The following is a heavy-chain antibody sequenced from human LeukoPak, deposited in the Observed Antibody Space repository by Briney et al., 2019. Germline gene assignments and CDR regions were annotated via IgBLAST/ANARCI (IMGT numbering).Heavy chain of an antibody. CDR2: ISYDGSNK. Sequence: GGSLRLSCAASGFTFSSYAMHWVRQAPGKGLEWVAVISYDGSNKYYADSVKGRFTISRDNAKNSLYLQMNSLRAEDTAVYYCAREDRVGLLWFGELYFRESPKNWFDPWGQGTTVTVSS. D-gene: IGHD3-10*01. CDR3: AREDRVGLLWFGELYFRESPKNWFDP. J-gene: IGHJ5*01. CDR1: GFTFSSYA. V-gene: IGHV3-30-3*01.